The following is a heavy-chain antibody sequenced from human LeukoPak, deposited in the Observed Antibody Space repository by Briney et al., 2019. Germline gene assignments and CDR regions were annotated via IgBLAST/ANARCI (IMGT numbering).Heavy chain of an antibody. CDR3: ARFPGYSYGPHFDY. V-gene: IGHV4-61*02. Sequence: PSETLSLTCTVSGGSISSGSYYWSWIRQPAGKGLEWIGRIYTSGSTNYNPSLKSRATISVDTSKNQFSLKLSSVTAADTAVYYCARFPGYSYGPHFDYWGQGTLVTVSS. J-gene: IGHJ4*02. CDR2: IYTSGST. CDR1: GGSISSGSYY. D-gene: IGHD5-18*01.